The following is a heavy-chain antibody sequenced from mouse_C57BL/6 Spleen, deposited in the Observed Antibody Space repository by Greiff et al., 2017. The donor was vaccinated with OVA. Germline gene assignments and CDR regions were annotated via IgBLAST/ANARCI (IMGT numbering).Heavy chain of an antibody. V-gene: IGHV1-64*01. CDR2: IHPNSGST. CDR3: ARTGYDYPWDFDV. J-gene: IGHJ1*03. D-gene: IGHD2-4*01. CDR1: GYTFTSYW. Sequence: QVQLQQPGAELVKPGASVKLSCKASGYTFTSYWMHWVKQRPGQGLEWIGMIHPNSGSTNYNEKFKSKATLTVDKSSSTAYMQLSSLTSEDSAVYYCARTGYDYPWDFDVWGTGTTVTVSS.